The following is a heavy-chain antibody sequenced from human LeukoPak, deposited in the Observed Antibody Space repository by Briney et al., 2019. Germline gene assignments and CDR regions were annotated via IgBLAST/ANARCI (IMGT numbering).Heavy chain of an antibody. V-gene: IGHV3-30*03. Sequence: GGSLRLSCAASGFTFSSYGVHWVRQAPGKGLEWVAVISYDGSNKYYADSVKGRFTISRDNSKNTLYLQMNSLRAEDTAVYYCARGAAAGTVVDYWGQGTLVTVSS. CDR2: ISYDGSNK. J-gene: IGHJ4*02. D-gene: IGHD6-13*01. CDR1: GFTFSSYG. CDR3: ARGAAAGTVVDY.